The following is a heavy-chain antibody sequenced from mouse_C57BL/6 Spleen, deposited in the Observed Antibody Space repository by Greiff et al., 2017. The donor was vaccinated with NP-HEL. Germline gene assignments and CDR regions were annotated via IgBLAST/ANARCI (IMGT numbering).Heavy chain of an antibody. D-gene: IGHD1-1*01. CDR3: AKNPYYYGSSSYWYFDV. CDR2: IWRGGST. V-gene: IGHV2-5*01. J-gene: IGHJ1*03. Sequence: QVQLKESGPGLVQPSQSLSITCTVSGFSLTSYGVHWVRQSPGKGLEWLGVIWRGGSTAYNAAFMSRLSITKDNSKSQVFFKMNSLQADDTAIYYCAKNPYYYGSSSYWYFDVWGTGTTVTVSS. CDR1: GFSLTSYG.